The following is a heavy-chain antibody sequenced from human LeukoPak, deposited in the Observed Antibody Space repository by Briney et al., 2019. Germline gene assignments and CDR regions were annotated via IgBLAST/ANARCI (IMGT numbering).Heavy chain of an antibody. Sequence: SETLSLTCAVSGDSISSSNWWNWVRQSPGKGLEWIGEIFQSGSTSYNPSLKSRVTISLDKSKNQFSLKLSSVTAADTAVYYCARAGMTTVTSWWDYWGQGTLVTVSS. J-gene: IGHJ4*02. V-gene: IGHV4-4*02. CDR3: ARAGMTTVTSWWDY. CDR2: IFQSGST. D-gene: IGHD4-17*01. CDR1: GDSISSSNW.